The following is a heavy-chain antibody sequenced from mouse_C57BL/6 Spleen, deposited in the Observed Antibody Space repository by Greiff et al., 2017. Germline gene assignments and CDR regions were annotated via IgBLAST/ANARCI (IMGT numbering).Heavy chain of an antibody. V-gene: IGHV1-78*01. CDR1: GYTFTDHT. J-gene: IGHJ1*03. CDR3: ARELFFYYRYFDV. Sequence: VQLQESDAELVKPGASVKISCKVSGYTFTDHTIHWMKQRPEQGLEWIGYIYPRDGSTKYNEKFKGKATLTADKSSSTAYMQLNSLTSEDSAVYFCARELFFYYRYFDVWGTGTTVTVSS. D-gene: IGHD1-1*01. CDR2: IYPRDGST.